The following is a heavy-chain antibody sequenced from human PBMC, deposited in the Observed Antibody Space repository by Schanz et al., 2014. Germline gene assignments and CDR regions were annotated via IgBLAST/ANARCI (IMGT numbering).Heavy chain of an antibody. D-gene: IGHD2-8*02. CDR2: IYHSGNT. CDR1: GGSVSSGGDY. Sequence: QVQLQESGPGLVKPSQTLSLTCTVSGGSVSSGGDYWSWIRQHPGKGLEWIGEIYHSGNTNYNASLKSRVAISVDKSKIQCSLKVRSVTAADTAVYYCARDSLRGATGGYGMDVWGQGTTVTDSS. CDR3: ARDSLRGATGGYGMDV. J-gene: IGHJ6*02. V-gene: IGHV4-31*03.